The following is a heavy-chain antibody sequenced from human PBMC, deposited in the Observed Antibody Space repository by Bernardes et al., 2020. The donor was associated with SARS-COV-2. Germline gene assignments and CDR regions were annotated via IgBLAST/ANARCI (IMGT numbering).Heavy chain of an antibody. J-gene: IGHJ4*02. Sequence: GGSLRLSCAASGFTFTDYWMTWVRQAPGKGLEWVAYIKQDGSQKYYMDSVEGRFTLSRDNAKNSLYLQMNSLRDEDTAVYFCAKIRAPGYFDYWGQGTLVTVSS. CDR2: IKQDGSQK. CDR1: GFTFTDYW. V-gene: IGHV3-7*01. CDR3: AKIRAPGYFDY.